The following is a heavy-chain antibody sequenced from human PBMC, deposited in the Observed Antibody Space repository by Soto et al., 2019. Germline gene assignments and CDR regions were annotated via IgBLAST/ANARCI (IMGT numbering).Heavy chain of an antibody. D-gene: IGHD3-10*01. J-gene: IGHJ4*02. V-gene: IGHV3-23*01. CDR1: GFTFSSYA. CDR2: ISGSGGST. Sequence: GGSLRLSCAASGFTFSSYAMSWVRQAPGKGLEWVSGISGSGGSTYYADSVKGRFTISRDNSKNTLYLQMNSLRAEDTAVYYCAKVGGLSMVRGELDYWGQGTLVTVSS. CDR3: AKVGGLSMVRGELDY.